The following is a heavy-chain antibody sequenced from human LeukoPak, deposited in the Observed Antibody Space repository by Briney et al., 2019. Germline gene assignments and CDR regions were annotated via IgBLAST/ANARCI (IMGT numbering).Heavy chain of an antibody. D-gene: IGHD3-10*01. J-gene: IGHJ4*02. V-gene: IGHV4-59*01. CDR2: IYYSGST. Sequence: PSETLSLTCTVSGGSISSYYWSWIRQPPGKGLEWVGYIYYSGSTNYNPSLKSRVTISVDTSKNQFSLKLSSVTAADTAVYYCARSSWFGELWFDYWGQGTLVTVSS. CDR1: GGSISSYY. CDR3: ARSSWFGELWFDY.